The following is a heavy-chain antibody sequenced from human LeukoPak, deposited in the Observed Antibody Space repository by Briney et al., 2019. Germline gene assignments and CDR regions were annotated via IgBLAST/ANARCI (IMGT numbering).Heavy chain of an antibody. CDR1: GYTFSSYS. V-gene: IGHV1-18*01. D-gene: IGHD6-6*01. CDR3: AKDRWRDGSSSFDN. J-gene: IGHJ4*02. CDR2: ISTYNGNT. Sequence: ASVKVSCKASGYTFSSYSVNWVRQAPGQGLEWMGWISTYNGNTNYAQKLQGRVTMTTDTSTSTAYMELRSLRSDDTAVYYCAKDRWRDGSSSFDNWGQGTLVTVSS.